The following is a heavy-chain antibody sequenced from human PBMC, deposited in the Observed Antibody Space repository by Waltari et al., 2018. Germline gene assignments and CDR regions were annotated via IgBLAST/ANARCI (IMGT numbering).Heavy chain of an antibody. V-gene: IGHV1-3*01. Sequence: QVQLVQSGAEVKKPGASVTVSCKASRNDFAAYAIHWVRQAPGQRLEWMGWINGGNGQVKYSQRFQDRLTITRDTSVTTAHLEVRRLTSEDTAIYDCASGPSPDFGRYWGQGTLVTVSS. CDR3: ASGPSPDFGRY. CDR1: RNDFAAYA. D-gene: IGHD3-10*01. J-gene: IGHJ4*02. CDR2: INGGNGQV.